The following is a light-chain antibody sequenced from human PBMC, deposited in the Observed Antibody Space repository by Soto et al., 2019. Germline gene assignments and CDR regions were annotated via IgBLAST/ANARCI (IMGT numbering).Light chain of an antibody. CDR1: QSVRSN. J-gene: IGKJ1*01. Sequence: EIVTTPSQVTLSVSPCDAATLSVRASQSVRSNLAWYQQKPGQAPRLLIYGASTRATGIPARFSGSGSGTDFTLTISSLQSEDFAVYYCQQYTNWPPMTFGQGTKVDIK. CDR2: GAS. V-gene: IGKV3-15*01. CDR3: QQYTNWPPMT.